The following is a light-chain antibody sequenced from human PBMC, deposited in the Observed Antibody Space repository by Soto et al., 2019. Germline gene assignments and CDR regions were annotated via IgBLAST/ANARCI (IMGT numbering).Light chain of an antibody. CDR3: QQHGSSPFT. CDR2: GAS. Sequence: EIVLTQSPGTLSLSPGERATLSCRASQSVSANYLAWYQQKPGQAPRLLIYGASTRATGIPDRFSGNGSGTDFTLTISRLEPEDFAVYFCQQHGSSPFTFGPGTKVDI. V-gene: IGKV3-20*01. J-gene: IGKJ3*01. CDR1: QSVSANY.